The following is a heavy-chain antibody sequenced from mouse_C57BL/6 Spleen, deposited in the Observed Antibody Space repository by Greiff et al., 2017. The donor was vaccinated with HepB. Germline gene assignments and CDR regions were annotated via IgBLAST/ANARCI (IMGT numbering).Heavy chain of an antibody. J-gene: IGHJ1*03. V-gene: IGHV5-9-1*02. Sequence: EVNLVESGEGLVKPGGSLKLSCAASGFTFSSYAMSWVRQTPEKRLEWVAYISSGGDYIYYADTVKGRFTISRDNARNTLYLQMSSLKSEDTAMYYCTRASTGTHWYFDVWGTGTTVTVSS. CDR2: ISSGGDYI. CDR3: TRASTGTHWYFDV. D-gene: IGHD4-1*02. CDR1: GFTFSSYA.